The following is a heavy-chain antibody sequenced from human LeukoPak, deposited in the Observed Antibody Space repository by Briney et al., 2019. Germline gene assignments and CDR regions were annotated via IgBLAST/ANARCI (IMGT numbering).Heavy chain of an antibody. J-gene: IGHJ4*02. D-gene: IGHD3-10*01. Sequence: GGTLRLSCAASGFTFSNYGMSWVRQAPRKGLEWVSAISGSGGSTYYADSVKGRFTISRDNSKNTLYLQMNSLRAEDTAVYYCASSPYMVRGVTWGQGTLVTVSS. CDR1: GFTFSNYG. CDR3: ASSPYMVRGVT. V-gene: IGHV3-23*01. CDR2: ISGSGGST.